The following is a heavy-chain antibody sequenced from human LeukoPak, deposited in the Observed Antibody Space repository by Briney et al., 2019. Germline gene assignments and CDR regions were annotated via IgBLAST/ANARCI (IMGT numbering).Heavy chain of an antibody. CDR2: IYYSGST. D-gene: IGHD3-10*01. Sequence: WETLTLTCTVSGVSISSSSYYWGWIRQPPGKGRVWIGSIYYSGSTYYNPSLKSRVTISVDTSKNQFSLKLSSVTAADTAVYYCARQPHAFDNWFDPWGQGTLVTVSS. CDR3: ARQPHAFDNWFDP. V-gene: IGHV4-39*01. CDR1: GVSISSSSYY. J-gene: IGHJ5*02.